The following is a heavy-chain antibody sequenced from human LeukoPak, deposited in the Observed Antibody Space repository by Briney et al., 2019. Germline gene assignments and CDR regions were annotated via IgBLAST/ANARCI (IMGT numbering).Heavy chain of an antibody. Sequence: GESLQISCKGSGYSFTSYWIGWVRQMPGKGLEWMGIIYPGDSDTRYSPSFQGQVTISADKSISTAYLQWSSLKVSDTAMYYCARLPLVRGVIPWFDPWGQGTLVTVSS. V-gene: IGHV5-51*01. D-gene: IGHD3-10*01. J-gene: IGHJ5*02. CDR2: IYPGDSDT. CDR3: ARLPLVRGVIPWFDP. CDR1: GYSFTSYW.